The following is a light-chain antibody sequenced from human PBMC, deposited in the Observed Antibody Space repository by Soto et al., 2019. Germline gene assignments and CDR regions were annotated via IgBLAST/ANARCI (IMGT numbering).Light chain of an antibody. CDR1: SSDVGGYNY. CDR3: CSHAASYTYV. V-gene: IGLV2-11*01. CDR2: DVS. J-gene: IGLJ1*01. Sequence: LTQPRSVSGSPGQSVTISCAGTSSDVGGYNYVSWYQQRPGKAPKLMIYDVSRRPSGVPGRFSGSKSGNTASLTISGLQAEDEAEYFCCSHAASYTYVFGPGTKVTVL.